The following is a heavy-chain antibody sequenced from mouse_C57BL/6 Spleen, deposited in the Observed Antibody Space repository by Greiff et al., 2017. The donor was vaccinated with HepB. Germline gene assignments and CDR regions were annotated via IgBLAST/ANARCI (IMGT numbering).Heavy chain of an antibody. J-gene: IGHJ2*01. CDR2: ISYDGSN. CDR3: ARDLNWEDYFDY. V-gene: IGHV3-6*01. Sequence: ESGPGLVKPSQSLSLTCSVTGYSITSGYYWNWIRQFPGNKLEWMGYISYDGSNNYNPSLKNRISITRDTSKNQFFLKLNSVTTEDTATYYCARDLNWEDYFDYWGQGTTLTVSS. CDR1: GYSITSGYY. D-gene: IGHD4-1*02.